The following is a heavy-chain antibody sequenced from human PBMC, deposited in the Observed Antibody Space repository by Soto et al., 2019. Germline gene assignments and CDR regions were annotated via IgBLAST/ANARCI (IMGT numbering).Heavy chain of an antibody. D-gene: IGHD6-19*01. CDR2: IYHTGYT. CDR1: GGSITTYY. J-gene: IGHJ4*02. CDR3: ARVAGAKFDF. Sequence: ETLSLTCTVSGGSITTYYWSWIRQPAGKGLEWIGRIYHTGYTNPNSSLKSRLTMSVDTSKNQFFLRLSSVTAADTAVYYCARVAGAKFDFWGQGILVTVSS. V-gene: IGHV4-4*07.